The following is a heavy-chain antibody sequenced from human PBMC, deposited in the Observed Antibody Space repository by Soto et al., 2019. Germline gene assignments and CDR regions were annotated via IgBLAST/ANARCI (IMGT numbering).Heavy chain of an antibody. Sequence: SETLSLTCTVSGGSISSGDYYWSWIRHPPGKGLEWIGYIYYSGSTYYNPSLKSRVTISVDTSKNQFSLKLSSVTAADTAVYYCARALVSYCGGDCYSSEIFDYWGQGTLVTVSS. V-gene: IGHV4-30-4*01. CDR1: GGSISSGDYY. D-gene: IGHD2-21*02. CDR2: IYYSGST. J-gene: IGHJ4*02. CDR3: ARALVSYCGGDCYSSEIFDY.